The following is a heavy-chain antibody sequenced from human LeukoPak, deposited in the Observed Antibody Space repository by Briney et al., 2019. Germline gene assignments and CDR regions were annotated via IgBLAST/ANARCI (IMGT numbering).Heavy chain of an antibody. Sequence: ASVKVSCKASGYTFTSYYMHWVRQAPGQGLEWMGIINPSGGSTSYAQKFQGRVTMTRDMSTSTVYMELSSLRSEDTAVYYCARAFKSTWGLYCSSTSCLDNRIRGAFDIWGQGTMVTVSS. CDR3: ARAFKSTWGLYCSSTSCLDNRIRGAFDI. J-gene: IGHJ3*02. V-gene: IGHV1-46*01. CDR1: GYTFTSYY. D-gene: IGHD2-2*01. CDR2: INPSGGST.